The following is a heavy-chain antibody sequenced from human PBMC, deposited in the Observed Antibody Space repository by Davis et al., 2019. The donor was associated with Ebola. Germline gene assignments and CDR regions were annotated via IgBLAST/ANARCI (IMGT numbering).Heavy chain of an antibody. Sequence: ASVKVSCKASGYSFKNYAISWVRQPPGHGLEWMGWISAYNGNTNYAQKVQGRVTMTTDTSTGTAYLDLRSLRSDDTAVYFCARTSLVGTTTTASDIWGQGTLVTVSS. CDR1: GYSFKNYA. CDR3: ARTSLVGTTTTASDI. CDR2: ISAYNGNT. D-gene: IGHD1-26*01. V-gene: IGHV1-18*01. J-gene: IGHJ3*02.